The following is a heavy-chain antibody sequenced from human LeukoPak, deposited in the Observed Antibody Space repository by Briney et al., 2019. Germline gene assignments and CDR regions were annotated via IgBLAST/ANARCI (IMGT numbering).Heavy chain of an antibody. D-gene: IGHD3-16*01. V-gene: IGHV3-21*01. J-gene: IGHJ3*02. CDR1: GFTFSSYS. Sequence: GGSLRLSCAASGFTFSSYSMNWVRQAPGKGLEWVSSISSSSSYIYYADSVKGRFTISRDNAKNSLYLQMNSLRAEDTAVYYWAEKWGEMNAFDIWGQGTMVTVSS. CDR3: AEKWGEMNAFDI. CDR2: ISSSSSYI.